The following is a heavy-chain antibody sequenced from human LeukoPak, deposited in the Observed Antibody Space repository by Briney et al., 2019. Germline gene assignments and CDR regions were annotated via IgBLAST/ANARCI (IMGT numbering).Heavy chain of an antibody. V-gene: IGHV1-69*05. D-gene: IGHD6-19*01. CDR3: ARVGGSGWYRRYYFDY. CDR2: IIPIFGTA. Sequence: SVKVSCKASGGTFSSYAISWVRQAPGQGLEWMGGIIPIFGTANYAQKFQGRVTITTDESTSTAYMELSSLRSEDTAVYYCARVGGSGWYRRYYFDYWGQGTLVTVSS. J-gene: IGHJ4*02. CDR1: GGTFSSYA.